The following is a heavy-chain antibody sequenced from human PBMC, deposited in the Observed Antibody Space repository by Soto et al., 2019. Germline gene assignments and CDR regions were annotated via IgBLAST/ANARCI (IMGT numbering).Heavy chain of an antibody. CDR3: ARGRHSSSSGVWR. J-gene: IGHJ4*02. D-gene: IGHD6-6*01. CDR2: ISYDGSNK. CDR1: GVTFSSYA. Sequence: GGSRRLSCAASGVTFSSYAMHGVRQAPGKGLEWVAVISYDGSNKYYADSVKGRFTISRDNSKNTLYLQMNSLRAEDTAVYYCARGRHSSSSGVWRWGQGTLVTVSS. V-gene: IGHV3-30-3*01.